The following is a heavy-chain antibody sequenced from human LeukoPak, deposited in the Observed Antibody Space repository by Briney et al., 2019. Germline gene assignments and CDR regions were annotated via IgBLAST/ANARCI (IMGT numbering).Heavy chain of an antibody. V-gene: IGHV1-2*02. D-gene: IGHD6-19*01. J-gene: IGHJ4*02. Sequence: GASVKVSCKASGYTFTGYYMHWVRQAPGQGLEWMGWINPNSGGTNYAQKFQGRVTMTRDTSISTAYMELSRLRSDDTAVYYCARARWTAVSKYYFDYWGQGTLVTVSS. CDR1: GYTFTGYY. CDR2: INPNSGGT. CDR3: ARARWTAVSKYYFDY.